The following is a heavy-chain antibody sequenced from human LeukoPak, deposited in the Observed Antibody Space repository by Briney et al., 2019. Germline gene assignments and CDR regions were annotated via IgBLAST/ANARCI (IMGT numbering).Heavy chain of an antibody. V-gene: IGHV3-11*04. Sequence: PGGSLRLSCAASGFTFSDYYMSWIRQAPGKGLEWVSYISSSGSTIYYADSVKGRFTISRDNSKNSLYLQMNSLRAEDTAVYYCARVRYSSGWYAFDYWGQGTLVTVSS. CDR3: ARVRYSSGWYAFDY. J-gene: IGHJ4*02. D-gene: IGHD6-19*01. CDR1: GFTFSDYY. CDR2: ISSSGSTI.